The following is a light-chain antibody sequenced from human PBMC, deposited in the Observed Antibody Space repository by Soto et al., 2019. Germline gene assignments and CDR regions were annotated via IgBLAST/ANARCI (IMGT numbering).Light chain of an antibody. CDR3: SSYTSSSTYV. Sequence: QSVLTQPASVSGSPGQSITISCTGTSSDFGGYNHVSWYQHHPGKAPKVIIYDVSNRPSGVSNRFSGSKSGNTASLTFSGLQAEDEADYYCSSYTSSSTYVFGTGTKVTVL. CDR1: SSDFGGYNH. J-gene: IGLJ1*01. CDR2: DVS. V-gene: IGLV2-14*03.